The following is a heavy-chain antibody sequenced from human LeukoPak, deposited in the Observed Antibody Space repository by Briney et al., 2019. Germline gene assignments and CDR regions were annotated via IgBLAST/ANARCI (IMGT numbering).Heavy chain of an antibody. Sequence: GGSLRLSCTASGFTVSSNYMSWVRQAPGKGLEWVAVIYSGGNTYYADSVKGRFTISRDSSKNTLYLQMNSLRAEDTAVYYCARAMNYYDNSGYYYFDYWGQGTLVTVSS. J-gene: IGHJ4*02. CDR3: ARAMNYYDNSGYYYFDY. D-gene: IGHD3-22*01. CDR2: IYSGGNT. V-gene: IGHV3-53*01. CDR1: GFTVSSNY.